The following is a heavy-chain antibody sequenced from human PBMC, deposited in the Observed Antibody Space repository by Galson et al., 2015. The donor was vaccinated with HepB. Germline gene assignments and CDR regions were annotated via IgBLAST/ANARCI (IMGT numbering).Heavy chain of an antibody. CDR1: GYTFTSYG. Sequence: SVKVSCKASGYTFTSYGISWVRQAPGQGLEWMGWISAYNGNTNYAQKLQGRVTMTTDTSTSTAYMELRSLRSDDTAVYYCARGYYYGSGSPNNWFDPWGQGTLVTVSS. V-gene: IGHV1-18*01. CDR3: ARGYYYGSGSPNNWFDP. CDR2: ISAYNGNT. D-gene: IGHD3-10*01. J-gene: IGHJ5*02.